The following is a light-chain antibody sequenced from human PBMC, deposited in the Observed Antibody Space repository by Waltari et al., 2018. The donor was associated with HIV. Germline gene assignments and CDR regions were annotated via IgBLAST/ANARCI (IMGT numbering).Light chain of an antibody. CDR1: RSNVGSTY. CDR2: RDN. Sequence: QSVLTQPPSVSGTPGQRVTISCSGRRSNVGSTYFYWYQPPPGTAPKPLIYRDNQRPSGVPDRFSGSKSGTSASLAISGLRSEDEADYHCAAWDDSLSALVFGGGTKLAVL. V-gene: IGLV1-47*01. J-gene: IGLJ2*01. CDR3: AAWDDSLSALV.